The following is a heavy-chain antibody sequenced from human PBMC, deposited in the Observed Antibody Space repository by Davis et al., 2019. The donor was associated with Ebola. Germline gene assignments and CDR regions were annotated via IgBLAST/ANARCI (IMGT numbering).Heavy chain of an antibody. CDR1: GGSISSGGYS. D-gene: IGHD6-13*01. CDR3: ARGKPFGSSFWFDP. CDR2: IYHSGRT. J-gene: IGHJ5*02. Sequence: LRLSCAVSGGSISSGGYSWSWIRQPPGKGLEWIGYIYHSGRTYYNPSLKSRVTISVDRSKNQFSLKLSSVTAADTAVYYCARGKPFGSSFWFDPWGQGTLVTVSS. V-gene: IGHV4-30-2*01.